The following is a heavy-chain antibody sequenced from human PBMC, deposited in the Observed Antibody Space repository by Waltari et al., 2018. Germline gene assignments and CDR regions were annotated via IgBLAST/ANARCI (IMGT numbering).Heavy chain of an antibody. CDR2: INAGNGNT. V-gene: IGHV1-3*01. CDR1: GYTFTSYA. D-gene: IGHD6-13*01. J-gene: IGHJ3*02. Sequence: QVQLVQSGAEVKKPGASVKVSCKASGYTFTSYAMHWVRQDPGQRLEWMGWINAGNGNTKYSQKFQGRVTITRDTSASTAYMELSSLRSEDTAVYYCARAVNSRDAFDIWGQGTMVTVSS. CDR3: ARAVNSRDAFDI.